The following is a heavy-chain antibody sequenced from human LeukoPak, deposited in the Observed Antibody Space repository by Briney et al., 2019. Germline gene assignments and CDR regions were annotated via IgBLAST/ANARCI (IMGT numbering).Heavy chain of an antibody. D-gene: IGHD2-15*01. CDR1: GYSISSGYY. Sequence: PSETLSLTCAVSGYSISSGYYWGWIRQPPGNGLEWIGSIYHSGSTYYNPSLKSRVTISVDTSKNQFSLKLSSVTAADTAVYYCAREGYGEINCSGGSCYFRGMDVWGKGTTVTVSS. J-gene: IGHJ6*04. V-gene: IGHV4-38-2*02. CDR2: IYHSGST. CDR3: AREGYGEINCSGGSCYFRGMDV.